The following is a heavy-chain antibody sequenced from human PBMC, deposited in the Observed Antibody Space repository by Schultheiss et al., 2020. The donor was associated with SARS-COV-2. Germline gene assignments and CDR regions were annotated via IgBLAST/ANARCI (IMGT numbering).Heavy chain of an antibody. CDR2: IWYDGSKQ. Sequence: GGSLRLSCAASGFTFSGYGMHWVRQAPGKGLEWVAVIWYDGSKQNYADSVRGRFTISRDNAKNSLYLQMNSLRAEDTAVYYCARDPPYGNYGMDVWGQGTTVTVSS. J-gene: IGHJ6*02. D-gene: IGHD4-17*01. CDR3: ARDPPYGNYGMDV. CDR1: GFTFSGYG. V-gene: IGHV3-33*01.